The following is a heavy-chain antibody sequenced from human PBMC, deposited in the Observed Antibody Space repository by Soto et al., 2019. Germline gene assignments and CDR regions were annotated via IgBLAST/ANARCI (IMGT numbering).Heavy chain of an antibody. CDR2: VYTSGST. CDR3: AASEYSYYYYAMDV. Sequence: WETLSLTCTVSGDSIRNYYYTWIRQSAGKGLEWIGRVYTSGSTNYNPSLKSRVTMSVDTSKKQFSLKLTSATAADTAIYYCAASEYSYYYYAMDVWGPGATVTVSS. CDR1: GDSIRNYY. J-gene: IGHJ6*02. V-gene: IGHV4-4*07.